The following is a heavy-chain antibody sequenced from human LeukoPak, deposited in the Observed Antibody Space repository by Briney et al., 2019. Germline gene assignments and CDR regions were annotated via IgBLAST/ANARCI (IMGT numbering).Heavy chain of an antibody. J-gene: IGHJ6*03. CDR3: ARDPTSYYSYYMDV. CDR1: GFTFTTYW. CDR2: INQDGTEK. Sequence: GGSLRLSCAASGFTFTTYWMSWVRQLPGKGLEWVANINQDGTEKYYVDSVKGRFTISRDNAKNSLYLQMISLRTEDTAVYYCARDPTSYYSYYMDVWGKGTTVTISS. V-gene: IGHV3-7*01.